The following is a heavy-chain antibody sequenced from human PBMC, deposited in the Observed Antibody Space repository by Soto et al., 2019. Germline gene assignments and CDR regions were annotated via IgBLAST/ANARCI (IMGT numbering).Heavy chain of an antibody. J-gene: IGHJ4*02. V-gene: IGHV1-69*06. CDR3: ARVRYDSSGYYFDY. CDR2: IIPIFGTA. CDR1: GGTFSSYA. D-gene: IGHD3-22*01. Sequence: GASVKVSCKASGGTFSSYAISWVRQAPGQGLEWMGGIIPIFGTANYAQKFQGRVTITADKSTSTAYMELSSLRSEDTAVYYCARVRYDSSGYYFDYWGQGTLVTVSS.